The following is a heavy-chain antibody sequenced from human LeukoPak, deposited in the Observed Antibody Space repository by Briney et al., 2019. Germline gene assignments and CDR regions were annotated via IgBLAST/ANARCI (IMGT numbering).Heavy chain of an antibody. CDR3: ARGWRGHYDFYAFDI. CDR2: IYYSGST. V-gene: IGHV4-59*01. CDR1: GGSISSYY. D-gene: IGHD3-3*01. Sequence: SETLSLTCTVSGGSISSYYWSWIRQPPGKGLEWIGYIYYSGSTNYNPSLKSRVTISVDTSKNQFSLKLSSVTAADTAVYYCARGWRGHYDFYAFDIWGQGTMVTVSS. J-gene: IGHJ3*02.